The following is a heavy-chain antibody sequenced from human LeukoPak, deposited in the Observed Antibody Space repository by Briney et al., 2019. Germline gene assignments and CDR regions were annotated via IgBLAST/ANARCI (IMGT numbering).Heavy chain of an antibody. CDR1: GFTFSSYA. CDR2: ISGSGGST. J-gene: IGHJ3*02. V-gene: IGHV3-23*01. CDR3: AKDQYYYDSSGAAFDI. Sequence: GGSLRLSCAASGFTFSSYAMSWVRQAPGKGLEWVSAISGSGGSTYYADSVKGRFTISRDNSKNTLYLQMNSLRAEDTAVYYCAKDQYYYDSSGAAFDIWGQGIMVTVSS. D-gene: IGHD3-22*01.